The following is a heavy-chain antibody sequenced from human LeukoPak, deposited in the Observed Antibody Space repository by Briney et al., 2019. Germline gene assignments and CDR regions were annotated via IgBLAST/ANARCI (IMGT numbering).Heavy chain of an antibody. Sequence: SETLSLTCTVSGGSISSSSYYWGWLRQPPGKGLEWIGSIYYSGSTYYNPPLKSRVTISVDTSKNQFSLRLSSVTAADTAMYYCAKSGGYGLIDYWGQGTLVTVSS. D-gene: IGHD1-26*01. CDR1: GGSISSSSYY. CDR3: AKSGGYGLIDY. CDR2: IYYSGST. V-gene: IGHV4-39*01. J-gene: IGHJ4*02.